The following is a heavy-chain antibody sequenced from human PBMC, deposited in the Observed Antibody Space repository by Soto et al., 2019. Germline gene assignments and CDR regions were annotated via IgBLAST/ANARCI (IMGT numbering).Heavy chain of an antibody. CDR3: ARGVGSRSYYSQYVCFAP. D-gene: IGHD3-10*01. Sequence: QVQLVQSGGEVKKPGASVKVSCKASGYTFTNYGISWVRQAPGQGLEWMGWINVYNGNTKYAQKVERRVTMTTSTATTTSDRELRSRKSDETAVDYGARGVGSRSYYSQYVCFAPWGQGPLVTVSS. V-gene: IGHV1-18*01. CDR2: INVYNGNT. J-gene: IGHJ5*02. CDR1: GYTFTNYG.